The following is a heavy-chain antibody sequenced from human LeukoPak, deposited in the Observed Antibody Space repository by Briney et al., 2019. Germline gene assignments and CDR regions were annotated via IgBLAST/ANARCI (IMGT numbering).Heavy chain of an antibody. CDR3: AKKLGSSPGDFFDY. Sequence: PGGSLRLSCAASGFIFSRYAMSWVRQAPGKGPEWVSDINDNGGGTFYADSVKGRFTVSRDNSKNTLYMQMNSLRGGDTAVYYCAKKLGSSPGDFFDYWGQGTLVTVSS. J-gene: IGHJ4*02. CDR2: INDNGGGT. D-gene: IGHD6-6*01. CDR1: GFIFSRYA. V-gene: IGHV3-23*01.